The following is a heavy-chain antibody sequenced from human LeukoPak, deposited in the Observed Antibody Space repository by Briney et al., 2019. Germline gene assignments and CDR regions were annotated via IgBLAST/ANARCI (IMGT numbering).Heavy chain of an antibody. CDR1: GFTFSSYA. J-gene: IGHJ4*02. Sequence: GGSLRLSCAASGFTFSSYAMSWVRQAPGKGLEWVSAISGSGGSTYYADSVKGRFTISRDNSKNTLYLQLNSLRAEDTAVYYCAKDQRYCGGDCYSSFDYWGQGTLVTVSS. CDR2: ISGSGGST. CDR3: AKDQRYCGGDCYSSFDY. V-gene: IGHV3-23*01. D-gene: IGHD2-21*02.